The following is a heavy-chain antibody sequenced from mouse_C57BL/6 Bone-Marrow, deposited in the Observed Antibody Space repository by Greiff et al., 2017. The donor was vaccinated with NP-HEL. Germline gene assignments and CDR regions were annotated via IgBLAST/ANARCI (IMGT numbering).Heavy chain of an antibody. CDR1: GYTFTSYW. V-gene: IGHV1-55*01. Sequence: QVQLKESGAELVKPGASLKMSCKASGYTFTSYWITWVKQRPGQGLEWIGDIYPGSGSTNYNEKFKSKATLTVDTSSSTAYMQLSSLTSEDSAVYYCARKVTTVPRLFDYWGQGTTLTVSS. CDR2: IYPGSGST. CDR3: ARKVTTVPRLFDY. J-gene: IGHJ2*01. D-gene: IGHD1-1*01.